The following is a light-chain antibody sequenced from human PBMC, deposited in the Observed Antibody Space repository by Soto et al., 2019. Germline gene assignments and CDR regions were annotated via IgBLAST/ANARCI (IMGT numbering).Light chain of an antibody. Sequence: DIQLTQSPSTLSASVGDRITITCRARQSIGTWLAWYQKKPGKAPKLLIYKASSLETAVPSRFSGGGSGTEFTLTISSLQPDDFASYYCQHYHSYPYTFGQGTKLEIE. CDR3: QHYHSYPYT. V-gene: IGKV1-5*03. CDR1: QSIGTW. CDR2: KAS. J-gene: IGKJ2*01.